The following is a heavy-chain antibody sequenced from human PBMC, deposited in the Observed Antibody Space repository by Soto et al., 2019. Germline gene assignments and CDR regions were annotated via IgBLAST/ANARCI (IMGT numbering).Heavy chain of an antibody. D-gene: IGHD3-22*01. V-gene: IGHV3-53*01. J-gene: IGHJ3*01. CDR1: GFTFSSND. CDR2: IYSGGST. Sequence: EVQLVESGGGLIQPGGSLRLSCAASGFTFSSNDMNWVRQAPGKGLEWVSLIYSGGSTYYADSVKGRFTISRDNSKNTLYLQMSSLSAVDTAVYYCATRPLLPGAPWGQGTMVTVSS. CDR3: ATRPLLPGAP.